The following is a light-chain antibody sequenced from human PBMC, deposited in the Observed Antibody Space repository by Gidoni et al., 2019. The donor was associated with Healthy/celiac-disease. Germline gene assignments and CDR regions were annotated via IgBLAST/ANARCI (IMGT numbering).Light chain of an antibody. J-gene: IGLJ1*01. V-gene: IGLV3-19*01. CDR1: SLRSYY. CDR2: GKN. CDR3: NSRDSSGNPYV. Sequence: SSELTQDPAVSVALGQTVRITCQGDSLRSYYASWYQQKPGQAPVLVIYGKNNRPSGIPDRFSGSSSGNTASLTITGAQAEDEADYYCNSRDSSGNPYVFGTGTKVTAL.